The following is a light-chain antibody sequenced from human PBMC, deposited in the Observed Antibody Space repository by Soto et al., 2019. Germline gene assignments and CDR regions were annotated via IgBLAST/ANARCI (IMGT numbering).Light chain of an antibody. CDR3: QHLAT. J-gene: IGKJ1*01. CDR2: GAS. CDR1: QSVSGNY. Sequence: EIVLTQSPGTLSLSPGDTATLSCRASQSVSGNYVAWYQQKPGQAPRLLIYGASSRAIGIPDRFSGSGSGTDFTLTLISLEPEDFAVYYCQHLATFGQGTKVDLK. V-gene: IGKV3-20*01.